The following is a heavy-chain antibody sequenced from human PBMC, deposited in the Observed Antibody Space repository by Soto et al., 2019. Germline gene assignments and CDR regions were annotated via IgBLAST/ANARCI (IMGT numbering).Heavy chain of an antibody. D-gene: IGHD1-1*01. J-gene: IGHJ4*02. Sequence: QVQLVESGGGVVQPGRSLRLSCAASGFTFSSYGMHWVRQAPGKGLEWVAVISYDGSNKYYADSVKGRFTISRDNSKNTRYLQMNSLRAEDTAVYYCAKSWGYNHIDYWGQGTLVTVSS. V-gene: IGHV3-30*18. CDR2: ISYDGSNK. CDR3: AKSWGYNHIDY. CDR1: GFTFSSYG.